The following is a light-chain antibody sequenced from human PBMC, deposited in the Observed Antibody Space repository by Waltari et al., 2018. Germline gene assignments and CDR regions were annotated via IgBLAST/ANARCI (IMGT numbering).Light chain of an antibody. CDR1: QSFLYSSNNKNY. CDR3: QQYYTTPLT. V-gene: IGKV4-1*01. Sequence: DIVMTQSPDSLAVSLGERATINCKSSQSFLYSSNNKNYFALYQQKPGQPPKLLIYWASTRESGVPDRFSGSGSGTDFTLTISSLQAEDVAVYYCQQYYTTPLTFGPGTKVDIK. J-gene: IGKJ3*01. CDR2: WAS.